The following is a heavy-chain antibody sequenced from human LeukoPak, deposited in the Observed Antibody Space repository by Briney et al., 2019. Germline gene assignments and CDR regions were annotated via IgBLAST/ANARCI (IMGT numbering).Heavy chain of an antibody. J-gene: IGHJ4*02. Sequence: SVKVSCKASGGTFSSYAISWVRQAPGQGLEWMGRIIPILGIANYAQKFQGRVTITTDKSTSTAYMELSSLRSEDTAVYYCARDRPIVRCLDYWGQGTLVTVSS. CDR1: GGTFSSYA. CDR2: IIPILGIA. CDR3: ARDRPIVRCLDY. V-gene: IGHV1-69*04. D-gene: IGHD2-8*01.